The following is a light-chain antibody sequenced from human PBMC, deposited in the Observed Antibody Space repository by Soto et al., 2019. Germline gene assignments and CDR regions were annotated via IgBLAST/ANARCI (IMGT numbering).Light chain of an antibody. J-gene: IGKJ1*01. V-gene: IGKV3-11*01. Sequence: EIVLTQSPATLSLSPGERATLSCRASQNIASYLAWYQQKPGQAPRLLIYDTSNSATGIPARFSGSGSGTDFTLTLSSLEPEDFAVYYCQQRSAWPWTFGQGTKVDIK. CDR3: QQRSAWPWT. CDR2: DTS. CDR1: QNIASY.